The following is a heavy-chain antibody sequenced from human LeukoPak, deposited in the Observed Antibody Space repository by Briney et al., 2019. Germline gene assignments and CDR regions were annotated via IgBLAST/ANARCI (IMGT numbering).Heavy chain of an antibody. V-gene: IGHV4-4*07. CDR2: IHTSGST. CDR1: GGSTTSNY. J-gene: IGHJ6*03. D-gene: IGHD1-14*01. CDR3: ASSRGGTVANYYYYYMDV. Sequence: PSETLSLTCSVSGGSTTSNYWTWIRQPAEKGLEWIGRIHTSGSTNFNPSLKNRVTMSVDTSKSQVSLKLSSVTAADTAVYYCASSRGGTVANYYYYYMDVWGKGTTVTVSS.